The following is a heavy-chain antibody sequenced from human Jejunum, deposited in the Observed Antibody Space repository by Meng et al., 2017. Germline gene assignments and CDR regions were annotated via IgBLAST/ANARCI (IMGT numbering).Heavy chain of an antibody. CDR2: IKPDGSEK. V-gene: IGHV3-7*01. D-gene: IGHD2-21*01. CDR1: GFTFSNYW. Sequence: GGSLRLSCAASGFTFSNYWMNWVRQAPGKGLEWVANIKPDGSEKYYVDSVKGRFTISRDNAKNSLYLQMNSLRAEDTAVYYCARKSYSSGIHDYWGQGTLVTVSS. J-gene: IGHJ4*02. CDR3: ARKSYSSGIHDY.